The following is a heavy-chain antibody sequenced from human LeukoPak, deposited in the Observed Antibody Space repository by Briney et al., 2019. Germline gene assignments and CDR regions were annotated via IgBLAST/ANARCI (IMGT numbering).Heavy chain of an antibody. CDR2: VFYSGST. CDR1: DDSIKNYF. D-gene: IGHD3-22*01. J-gene: IGHJ4*02. Sequence: PSETLSLTCTVSDDSIKNYFWTWIRKSPGKGMEWIGYVFYSGSTSYNPSLRSRLTMSVDTSKSQFSLNLKSVTAADTAVYYCARGTRRYYDGSGYYYGEFDYWGQGILVTVSS. V-gene: IGHV4-59*01. CDR3: ARGTRRYYDGSGYYYGEFDY.